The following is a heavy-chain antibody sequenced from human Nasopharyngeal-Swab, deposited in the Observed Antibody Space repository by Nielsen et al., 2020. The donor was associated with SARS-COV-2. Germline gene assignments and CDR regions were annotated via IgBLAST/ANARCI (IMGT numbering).Heavy chain of an antibody. CDR1: GYTFTGYY. CDR2: INPNSGGT. D-gene: IGHD3-3*01. Sequence: VKVSCKASGYTFTGYYMHWVRQAPGQGLEWMGRINPNSGGTNYAQKFQGRVTMTRDTSISTAYMELSRLRSDDTAVYYCAREIGEDEDLDYWGQGTLVTVSS. J-gene: IGHJ4*02. CDR3: AREIGEDEDLDY. V-gene: IGHV1-2*06.